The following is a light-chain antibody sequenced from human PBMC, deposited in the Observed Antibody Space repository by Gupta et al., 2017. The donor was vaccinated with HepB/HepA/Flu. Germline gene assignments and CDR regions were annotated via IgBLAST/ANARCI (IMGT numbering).Light chain of an antibody. V-gene: IGKV3-11*02. Sequence: IVLTQSPPSLSLSPGERATLSCRASQCISSFLGWYQHSPGQAPRLPIYGASYRATGIPVRFSGSGSGRGFTLTISNLEPEDFAVYYCQQCYNLPLSFGGGTKVEI. J-gene: IGKJ4*01. CDR2: GAS. CDR3: QQCYNLPLS. CDR1: QCISSF.